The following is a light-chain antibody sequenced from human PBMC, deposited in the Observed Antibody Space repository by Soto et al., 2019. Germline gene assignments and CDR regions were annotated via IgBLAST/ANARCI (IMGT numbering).Light chain of an antibody. J-gene: IGKJ1*01. V-gene: IGKV1-27*01. CDR2: AAS. Sequence: DIQLTQSPSSLSASIGDRVTLTCRASQDIGRYLAWYQQKPGKVPELLIYAASTLQSGVPSRFRGSGSGTHFTLTISSLQPEDFASYYCQKYNTAPQTFGQGTKVEI. CDR1: QDIGRY. CDR3: QKYNTAPQT.